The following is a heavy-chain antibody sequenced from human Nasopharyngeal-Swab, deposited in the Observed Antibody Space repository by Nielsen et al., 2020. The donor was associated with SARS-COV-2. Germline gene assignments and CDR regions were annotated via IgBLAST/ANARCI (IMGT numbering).Heavy chain of an antibody. CDR3: ARRSQYYYDSSVHLDY. CDR2: IYPGDSDT. V-gene: IGHV5-51*01. CDR1: GYSFTSYW. J-gene: IGHJ4*02. Sequence: KVSCKGSGYSFTSYWIGWVRQMPGKGLEWMGIIYPGDSDTRFSPSFQGQVTISVDKSISTAYLQWSSLKASDTAIYYCARRSQYYYDSSVHLDYWGQGTLVTVSS. D-gene: IGHD3-22*01.